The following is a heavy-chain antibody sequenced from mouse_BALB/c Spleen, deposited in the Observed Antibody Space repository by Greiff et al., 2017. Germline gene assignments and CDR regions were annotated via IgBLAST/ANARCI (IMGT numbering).Heavy chain of an antibody. V-gene: IGHV14-3*02. Sequence: EVKVVESGAELVKPGASVKLSCTASGFNIKDTYMHWVKQRPEQGLEWIGRIDPANGNTKYDPKFQGKATITADTSSNTAYLQLSSLTSEDTAVYYCATLYGSSPWFAYWGQGTLVTVSA. CDR2: IDPANGNT. J-gene: IGHJ3*01. CDR3: ATLYGSSPWFAY. D-gene: IGHD1-1*01. CDR1: GFNIKDTY.